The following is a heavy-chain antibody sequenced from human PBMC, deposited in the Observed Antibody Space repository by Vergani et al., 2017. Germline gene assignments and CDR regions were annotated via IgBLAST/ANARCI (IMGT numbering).Heavy chain of an antibody. Sequence: QVQLVQSGAEVKQPGSSVKVSCKASGGTFSSYAISWVRQAPGQGLEWMGGIIPIFGIANYAQKFQGRVTITADKSTSTDYMELSSLRSEDTAVDYCAVVGIAAAGTHNFEYYEDGMDVWGQGTTVTVSS. CDR3: AVVGIAAAGTHNFEYYEDGMDV. CDR1: GGTFSSYA. D-gene: IGHD6-13*01. J-gene: IGHJ6*02. CDR2: IIPIFGIA. V-gene: IGHV1-69*17.